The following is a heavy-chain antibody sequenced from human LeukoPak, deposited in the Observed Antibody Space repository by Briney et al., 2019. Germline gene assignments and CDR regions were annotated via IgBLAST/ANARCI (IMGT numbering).Heavy chain of an antibody. CDR1: GGSISSSSYY. CDR2: IYYSGST. J-gene: IGHJ4*02. D-gene: IGHD6-19*01. Sequence: SETLSLTCTVSGGSISSSSYYWGWIRQPPGKGLEWIGSIYYSGSTYYNPSLKSRVTISVDTSKNQFSLKLSSVTAADTAVYYCARVCSSGWEYYFDYWGQGTLVTVSS. V-gene: IGHV4-39*07. CDR3: ARVCSSGWEYYFDY.